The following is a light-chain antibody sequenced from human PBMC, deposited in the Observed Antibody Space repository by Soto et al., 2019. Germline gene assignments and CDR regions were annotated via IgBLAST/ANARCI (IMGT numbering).Light chain of an antibody. CDR3: SSYTTSNTRQIV. CDR1: SSDVGGYDY. CDR2: DVS. J-gene: IGLJ1*01. Sequence: QSALTQPASVSGSPGQSITISCTGTSSDVGGYDYVSWYQHLPGKAPRLIIYDVSHRPSGVSNRFSGSKSANTASLTISGLQAEDEADYYCSSYTTSNTRQIVFGTGTKLTVL. V-gene: IGLV2-14*03.